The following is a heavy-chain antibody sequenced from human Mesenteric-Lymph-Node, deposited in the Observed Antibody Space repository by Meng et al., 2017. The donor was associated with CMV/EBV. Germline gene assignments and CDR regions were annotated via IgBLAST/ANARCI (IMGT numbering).Heavy chain of an antibody. J-gene: IGHJ5*02. V-gene: IGHV4-59*08. Sequence: SETLSLTCTVSGGSLISYYWSWIRQPPGKGLEWIGYIYYSGTTNYNPSLKSRVTISVDTSKNQFSLKLSSVTAADTAVYYCARVQYCSSTSCLGWFDPWGQGTLVTVSS. CDR3: ARVQYCSSTSCLGWFDP. D-gene: IGHD2-2*01. CDR1: GGSLISYY. CDR2: IYYSGTT.